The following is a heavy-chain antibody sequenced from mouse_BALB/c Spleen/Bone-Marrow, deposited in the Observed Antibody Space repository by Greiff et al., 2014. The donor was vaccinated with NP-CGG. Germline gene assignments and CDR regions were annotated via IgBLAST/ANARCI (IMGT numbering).Heavy chain of an antibody. CDR2: IDPENGDT. J-gene: IGHJ2*01. V-gene: IGHV14-4*02. CDR3: NEGYGNYGY. CDR1: GFNIKDYY. Sequence: SGAELVRSGASVKLSCTASGFNIKDYYMHWVKQRPEQGLEWIGWIDPENGDTEYAPKFQGKATMTADTSSNTAYLQLSSLTSEDTAVYYCNEGYGNYGYWGQGTTLTASS. D-gene: IGHD2-10*02.